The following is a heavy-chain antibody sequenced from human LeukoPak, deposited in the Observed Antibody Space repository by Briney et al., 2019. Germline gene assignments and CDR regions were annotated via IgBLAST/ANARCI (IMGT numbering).Heavy chain of an antibody. Sequence: SETLSLTCTVSGGSISSYYWSWIRQPPGKGLEWIGYIYYSGSTNYNPSLKSRVTISVDTSKNQFSLKLSSVTAADTAVYYCARLDKGVDPYYFDYWGQGTLVTVSP. D-gene: IGHD5-12*01. CDR2: IYYSGST. V-gene: IGHV4-59*08. CDR1: GGSISSYY. CDR3: ARLDKGVDPYYFDY. J-gene: IGHJ4*02.